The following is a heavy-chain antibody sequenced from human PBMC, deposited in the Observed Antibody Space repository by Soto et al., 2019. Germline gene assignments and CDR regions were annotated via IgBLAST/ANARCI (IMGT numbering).Heavy chain of an antibody. CDR2: IWYDGSNK. D-gene: IGHD4-17*01. V-gene: IGHV3-33*01. CDR1: GFTFSSYG. CDR3: ARAPFDYGGNHYGMDV. Sequence: PGGSLRLSCAASGFTFSSYGMHWVRQAPGKGLEWVAVIWYDGSNKYYADPVKGRFTISRDNSKNTLYLQMNSLRAEDTAVYYCARAPFDYGGNHYGMDVWGQGTTVTVSS. J-gene: IGHJ6*02.